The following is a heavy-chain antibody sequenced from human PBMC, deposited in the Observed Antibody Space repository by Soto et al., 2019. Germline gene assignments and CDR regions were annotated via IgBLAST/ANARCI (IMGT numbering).Heavy chain of an antibody. CDR1: GFTFSSYS. Sequence: EVQLVESGGGLVQPGGSLRLSCAASGFTFSSYSMNWVRQAPGKGLEWVSYISSSSSTIYYADSVKGRFTISRDNAKNSLYLQMNSLRDEDSAVYYCARRGYYYDSSGYYPRAFAIWGQGTMVTVSS. D-gene: IGHD3-22*01. J-gene: IGHJ3*02. V-gene: IGHV3-48*02. CDR2: ISSSSSTI. CDR3: ARRGYYYDSSGYYPRAFAI.